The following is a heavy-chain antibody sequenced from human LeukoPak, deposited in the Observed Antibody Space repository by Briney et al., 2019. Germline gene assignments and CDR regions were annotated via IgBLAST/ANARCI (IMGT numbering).Heavy chain of an antibody. Sequence: PGGSLRLSCAASGFTFSSYDMHWVRQATGKGLEWASAIGTAGDTYYPGSVKGRFAISRENAKNSLYLQMNSLRAGDTAVYYCARVSAAVEAFDIWGQGTMVTVSS. CDR2: IGTAGDT. CDR1: GFTFSSYD. CDR3: ARVSAAVEAFDI. J-gene: IGHJ3*02. D-gene: IGHD6-13*01. V-gene: IGHV3-13*04.